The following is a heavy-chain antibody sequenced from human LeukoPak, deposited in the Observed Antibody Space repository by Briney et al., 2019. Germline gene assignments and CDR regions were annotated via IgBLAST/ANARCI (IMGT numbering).Heavy chain of an antibody. CDR2: INPNSGGT. V-gene: IGHV1-2*02. Sequence: ASVKVSCKASGYTFTGYYMHWVRQAPGQGLEWMGWINPNSGGTNYAQKFQGRVTMTRDTSISTAYMELSRLRSDDTAVYYCARTFPDYYDSSGYYYDFNNWGQGTLVTVSS. J-gene: IGHJ4*02. CDR3: ARTFPDYYDSSGYYYDFNN. CDR1: GYTFTGYY. D-gene: IGHD3-22*01.